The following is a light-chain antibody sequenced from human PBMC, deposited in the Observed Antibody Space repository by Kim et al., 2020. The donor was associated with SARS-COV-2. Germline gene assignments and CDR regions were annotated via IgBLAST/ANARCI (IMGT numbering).Light chain of an antibody. CDR2: GAS. J-gene: IGKJ5*01. CDR3: QQYGSAPIT. Sequence: EIVLTQSPGTLSLSPGERVTLSCRASQSVRINNIAWYHQKPGQAPRLLIYGASSRATGIPDRFSGSGSGTDFTLTISRLEPEDFAVYFCQQYGSAPITFGQGTRLEIK. CDR1: QSVRINN. V-gene: IGKV3-20*01.